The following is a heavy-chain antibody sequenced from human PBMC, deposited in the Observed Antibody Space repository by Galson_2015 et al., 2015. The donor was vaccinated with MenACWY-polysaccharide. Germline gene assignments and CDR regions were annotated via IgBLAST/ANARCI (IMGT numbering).Heavy chain of an antibody. V-gene: IGHV3-23*01. CDR1: GFTFSNFW. Sequence: SLRLSCAASGFTFSNFWMSWVRQAPGKELEWVSTISNRGATYYADSVKGRFTISRDNSEDTVDLQMSSLRAEDSAIYYCVKDRGAIFGDYWGQGALVAVSS. CDR2: ISNRGAT. D-gene: IGHD3-3*01. CDR3: VKDRGAIFGDY. J-gene: IGHJ4*02.